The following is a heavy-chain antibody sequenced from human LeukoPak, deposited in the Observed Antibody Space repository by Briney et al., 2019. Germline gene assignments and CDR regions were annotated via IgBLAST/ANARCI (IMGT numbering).Heavy chain of an antibody. V-gene: IGHV3-23*01. D-gene: IGHD2-15*01. CDR2: ISGSGDTT. Sequence: GGSLRLSCEASGFTFSSQALSWVRQAPGKGLEWVASISGSGDTTYYADSVKGWFTISRDNSKDTLYLQVNTLRAEDTALYYCASEPRSTVVVVLDYWGQGTLVTVSS. CDR1: GFTFSSQA. J-gene: IGHJ4*02. CDR3: ASEPRSTVVVVLDY.